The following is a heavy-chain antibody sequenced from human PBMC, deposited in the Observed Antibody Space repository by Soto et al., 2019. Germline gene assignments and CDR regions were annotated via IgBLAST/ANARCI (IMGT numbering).Heavy chain of an antibody. J-gene: IGHJ4*02. D-gene: IGHD3-22*01. CDR1: GYTFSSYY. Sequence: ASVKVSCKASGYTFSSYYMNWVRQAPGQGLEWMGIINPSGDSTSYAQKFQGRVTMTRDTSTSTVYMELSSLRSDDTAVYYCARDGNYYDSSGYYQATVDYWGQGTLVTVSS. CDR2: INPSGDST. V-gene: IGHV1-46*01. CDR3: ARDGNYYDSSGYYQATVDY.